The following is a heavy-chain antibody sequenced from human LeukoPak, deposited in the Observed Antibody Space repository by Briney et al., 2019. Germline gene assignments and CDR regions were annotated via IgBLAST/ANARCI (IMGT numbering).Heavy chain of an antibody. Sequence: GGSLRLSCAASGFTFSSYDMHWVRQATGKGLEWVSAIGTAGGTYYPGSVKGRFTISRENAKNSLYLQMNSLRAGDTAVYYCARAVAGVVFDYWGQGTLVTVSS. CDR2: IGTAGGT. CDR1: GFTFSSYD. CDR3: ARAVAGVVFDY. V-gene: IGHV3-13*01. J-gene: IGHJ4*02. D-gene: IGHD6-19*01.